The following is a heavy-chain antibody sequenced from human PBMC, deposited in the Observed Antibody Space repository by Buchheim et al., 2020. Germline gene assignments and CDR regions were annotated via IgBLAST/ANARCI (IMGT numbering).Heavy chain of an antibody. CDR1: GFTFTSYA. D-gene: IGHD2-2*01. J-gene: IGHJ4*02. CDR3: AKVPSPESSTDY. CDR2: ISYDGSSK. Sequence: QVQLVESGGGVVQPGRSLRLSCAASGFTFTSYAMHWVRQAPGKGLEWVAVISYDGSSKYYADSVKGRFTISRDNSKNTLYLQMNSLRAEDTAVYYCAKVPSPESSTDYWGQGTL. V-gene: IGHV3-30*18.